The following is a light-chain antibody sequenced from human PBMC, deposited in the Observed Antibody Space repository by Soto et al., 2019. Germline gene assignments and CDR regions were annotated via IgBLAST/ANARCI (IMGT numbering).Light chain of an antibody. CDR3: SSFTSSSSYV. J-gene: IGLJ1*01. V-gene: IGLV2-14*03. Sequence: QSVLAQPASVSGSPGQSSTISCTRTSSDVGSYNSVSWYQQYPGKAPTLMIHDVSNRPSGVSNRFSGSKSGNTASLTISGLQAEDEADYYCSSFTSSSSYVFGSGTKVTVL. CDR2: DVS. CDR1: SSDVGSYNS.